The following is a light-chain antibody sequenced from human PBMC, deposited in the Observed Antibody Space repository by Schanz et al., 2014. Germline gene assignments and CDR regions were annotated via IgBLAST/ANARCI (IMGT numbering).Light chain of an antibody. Sequence: EIVLTQSPGSLSLSPGESATLSCRASQSVSSSYLAWYQQKPGQAPRLLIYGASSRATGIPDRFSGSGSGTDFTLTISSLEPEDFAVYYCQQRSIWPLTFGGGTKVEIK. V-gene: IGKV3D-20*02. CDR2: GAS. J-gene: IGKJ4*01. CDR1: QSVSSSY. CDR3: QQRSIWPLT.